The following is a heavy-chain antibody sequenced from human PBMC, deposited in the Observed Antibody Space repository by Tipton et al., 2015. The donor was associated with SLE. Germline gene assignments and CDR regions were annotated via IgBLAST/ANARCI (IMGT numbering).Heavy chain of an antibody. CDR3: ARGGIMFGAPDDAFDI. CDR1: GGSISSRY. V-gene: IGHV4-59*11. J-gene: IGHJ3*02. D-gene: IGHD3-16*01. Sequence: LRLSCVVSGGSISSRYWNWIRQPPGKGLEWIGYILYTGTTNCNPSLKSRVTISVDTSKNQFSLKLSSMSAADTAVYYCARGGIMFGAPDDAFDIWGQGTMVTVSS. CDR2: ILYTGTT.